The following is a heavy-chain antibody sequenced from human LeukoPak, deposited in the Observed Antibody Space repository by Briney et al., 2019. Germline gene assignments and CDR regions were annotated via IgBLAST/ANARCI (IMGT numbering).Heavy chain of an antibody. D-gene: IGHD2/OR15-2a*01. CDR1: GFTFSTNW. J-gene: IGHJ5*02. CDR3: AGAYDFGNWFEP. CDR2: LDIRGGST. Sequence: GGSLKLSCPASGFTFSTNWITWFRKAPGKGLVGFSRLDIRGGSTAYADSVKGRFTISRDNAKDTLYLQMNSLRAEDTALYYCAGAYDFGNWFEPWGQGTLVTVSS. V-gene: IGHV3-74*03.